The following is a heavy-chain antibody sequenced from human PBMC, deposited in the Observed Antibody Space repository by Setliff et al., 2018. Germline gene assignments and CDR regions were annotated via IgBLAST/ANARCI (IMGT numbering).Heavy chain of an antibody. CDR2: ISSYNDIT. CDR3: AISTLSICSGGTCPNVFDV. Sequence: ASVKVSCKASGYILNSYGISWVRQAPGQGLEWMGWISSYNDITNYAQRFQGRVTPTTDMSTSAAYMELRSLGSDDTAVYYCAISTLSICSGGTCPNVFDVWGQGTMVTVSS. V-gene: IGHV1-18*01. CDR1: GYILNSYG. J-gene: IGHJ3*01. D-gene: IGHD2-15*01.